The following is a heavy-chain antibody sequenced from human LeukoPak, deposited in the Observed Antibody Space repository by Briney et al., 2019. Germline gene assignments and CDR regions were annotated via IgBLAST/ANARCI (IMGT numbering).Heavy chain of an antibody. Sequence: ASVKVSCKASGYTFTGYYMHWVRQAPGQGLEWMGWINPNSGGTNYTQSFQDRVTMTRDTSISTAYMELSRLRSDDTALYYCARGRVSPSTWYSTYYYYFYRDVWGKGTTVPVS. D-gene: IGHD6-13*01. CDR2: INPNSGGT. J-gene: IGHJ6*03. CDR1: GYTFTGYY. CDR3: ARGRVSPSTWYSTYYYYFYRDV. V-gene: IGHV1-2*02.